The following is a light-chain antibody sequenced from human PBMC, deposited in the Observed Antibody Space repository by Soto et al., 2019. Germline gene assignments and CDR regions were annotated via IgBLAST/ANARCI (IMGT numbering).Light chain of an antibody. Sequence: SYELTQPPSVSVSPGQTASITCSGDKLGDKYACWYQQKPGQSPVLVIYQDNKRPSGIPERFSGSNSGNTATLTISGTQPMDEADYYCQAWDSSMVVFDGGTKLTVL. CDR2: QDN. CDR3: QAWDSSMVV. J-gene: IGLJ2*01. V-gene: IGLV3-1*01. CDR1: KLGDKY.